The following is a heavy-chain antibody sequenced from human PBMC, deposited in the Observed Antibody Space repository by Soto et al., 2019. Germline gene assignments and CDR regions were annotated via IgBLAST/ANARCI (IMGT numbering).Heavy chain of an antibody. CDR1: GGSISSSSYY. CDR2: IYYSGST. CDR3: ARHPQGYGSFVFVDYYFDY. D-gene: IGHD3-10*01. V-gene: IGHV4-39*01. J-gene: IGHJ4*02. Sequence: PSETLSLTCTVSGGSISSSSYYWGWIRQPPGKGLEWIGSIYYSGSTYYNPSLKSRVTISVDTSKNQFSLKLSSVTAADTAVYYCARHPQGYGSFVFVDYYFDYWGQGTLVTVSS.